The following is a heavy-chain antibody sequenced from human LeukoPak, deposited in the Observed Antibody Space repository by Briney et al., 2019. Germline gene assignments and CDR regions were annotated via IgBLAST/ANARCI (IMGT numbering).Heavy chain of an antibody. J-gene: IGHJ4*02. Sequence: PSETLSLTCTVSGGSISSYYWSWIRQPAGKGLEWIGRIYTSGSTNYNPSLKSRVTISVDTSKNQLSLKLSSVTAADTAVYYCARVDTAMVSHDYWGQGTLVTVSS. CDR3: ARVDTAMVSHDY. CDR1: GGSISSYY. V-gene: IGHV4-4*07. D-gene: IGHD5-18*01. CDR2: IYTSGST.